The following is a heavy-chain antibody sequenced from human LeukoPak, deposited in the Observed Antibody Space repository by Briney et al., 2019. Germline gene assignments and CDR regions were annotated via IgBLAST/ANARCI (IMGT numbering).Heavy chain of an antibody. CDR2: INPNSGGT. CDR1: GYIFTNHD. J-gene: IGHJ4*02. CDR3: ARVPGGSSGWSYYFDY. D-gene: IGHD6-19*01. V-gene: IGHV1-2*04. Sequence: ASVKVSCKASGYIFTNHDINWVRQAPGQGLEWMGWINPNSGGTNYAQKFQGWVTMTRDTSISTAYMELSRLRSDDTAVYYCARVPGGSSGWSYYFDYWGQGTLVTVSS.